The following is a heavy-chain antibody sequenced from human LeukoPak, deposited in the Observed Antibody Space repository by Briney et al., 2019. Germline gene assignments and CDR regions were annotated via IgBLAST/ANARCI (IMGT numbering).Heavy chain of an antibody. Sequence: GGSLRLSCAASGFTFSSYWMHWVRQAPGKGLVWVSRINSDGSSTSYADSVKGRFTISRDNAKNTLYLQMNSLRAEDTAVYYCANYDFWSGTKDYWGQGTLVTVSS. CDR2: INSDGSST. V-gene: IGHV3-74*01. J-gene: IGHJ4*02. CDR3: ANYDFWSGTKDY. CDR1: GFTFSSYW. D-gene: IGHD3-3*01.